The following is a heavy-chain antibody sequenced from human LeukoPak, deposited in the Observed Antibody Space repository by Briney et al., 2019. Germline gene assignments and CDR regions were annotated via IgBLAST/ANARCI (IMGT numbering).Heavy chain of an antibody. CDR1: GGSISSSNW. CDR3: ARLGLYDSSGYYYV. CDR2: IFHDGTT. J-gene: IGHJ1*01. V-gene: IGHV4-4*02. Sequence: PSGTLSLTCAVSGGSISSSNWWSWIRQPPGKGLEWIGDIFHDGTTNFNPSLKSRLTLSTDKSKNQFSLKLSSVTAADTAVYNCARLGLYDSSGYYYVWGQGTLVTVSS. D-gene: IGHD3-22*01.